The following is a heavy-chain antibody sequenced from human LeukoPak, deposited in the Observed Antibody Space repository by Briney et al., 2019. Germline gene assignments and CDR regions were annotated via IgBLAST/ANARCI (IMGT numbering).Heavy chain of an antibody. Sequence: SQTLSLTCAISGDSVSSNSVVWNWLRQSPLRGLEWLGRTYYRSKWYNDYAIFLKSRIIINPDISKNQFSLQLNSVTPEDTAVYYCARIGSPRGSSDAFDLWGQGTMVTVSS. J-gene: IGHJ3*01. CDR1: GDSVSSNSVV. D-gene: IGHD3-10*01. CDR2: TYYRSKWYN. V-gene: IGHV6-1*01. CDR3: ARIGSPRGSSDAFDL.